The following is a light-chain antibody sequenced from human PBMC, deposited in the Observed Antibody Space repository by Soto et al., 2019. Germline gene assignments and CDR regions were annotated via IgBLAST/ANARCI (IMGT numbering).Light chain of an antibody. CDR1: RSIGVY. CDR2: AVS. J-gene: IGKJ4*01. CDR3: QQTDSAPS. Sequence: DVQMTQSPSSLSASVGDRVTITCRASRSIGVYLNWYEQKPGRAPKLLIYAVSTLQSGVSSRFSGSASGTDFTLTINTLQPEDFATYYCQQTDSAPSFGGGTRVDIK. V-gene: IGKV1-39*01.